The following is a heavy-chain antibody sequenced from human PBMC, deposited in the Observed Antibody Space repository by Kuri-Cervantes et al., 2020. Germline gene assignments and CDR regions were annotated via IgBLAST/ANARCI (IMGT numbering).Heavy chain of an antibody. CDR3: ARWGLRFLDEYGMDV. J-gene: IGHJ6*02. Sequence: ASVKVSCKASGYTFTSYGISWVRQAPGQGLEWMGWISTYSDNTNYAQKLQGRVTMTTDTSTSTAYMELRSLRSDDTAVYYCARWGLRFLDEYGMDVWGQGTTVTVSS. D-gene: IGHD3-3*01. CDR2: ISTYSDNT. CDR1: GYTFTSYG. V-gene: IGHV1-18*01.